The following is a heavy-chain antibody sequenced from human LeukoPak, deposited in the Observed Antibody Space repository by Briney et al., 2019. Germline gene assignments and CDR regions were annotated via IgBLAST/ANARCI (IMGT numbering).Heavy chain of an antibody. CDR2: INPNSGGT. CDR3: AREDYGGNGALDY. V-gene: IGHV1-2*02. CDR1: GYTFTSYG. J-gene: IGHJ4*02. Sequence: ASVKVSCKASGYTFTSYGISWVRQAPGQGLEWMGWINPNSGGTNYAQKFQGRVTMTRDTSISTAYMELSRLRSDDTAVYYCAREDYGGNGALDYWGQGTLVTVSS. D-gene: IGHD4-23*01.